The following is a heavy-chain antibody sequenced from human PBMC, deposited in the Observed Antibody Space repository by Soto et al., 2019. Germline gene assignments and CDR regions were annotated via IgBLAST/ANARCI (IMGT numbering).Heavy chain of an antibody. CDR1: GYTFTSYG. V-gene: IGHV1-18*01. CDR3: ARVGYYDILTGYYTYYYYGMDV. J-gene: IGHJ6*02. D-gene: IGHD3-9*01. Sequence: GASVKVSCKASGYTFTSYGISWVRQAPGQGLEWMGWISAYNGNTNYAQKLQGRVTMTTDTSTSTAYMELRSLRSDDTAVYYCARVGYYDILTGYYTYYYYGMDVWGQGTTVTVSS. CDR2: ISAYNGNT.